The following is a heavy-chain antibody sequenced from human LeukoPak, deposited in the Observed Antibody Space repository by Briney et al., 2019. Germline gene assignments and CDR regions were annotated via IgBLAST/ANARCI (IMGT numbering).Heavy chain of an antibody. D-gene: IGHD1-26*01. Sequence: ASVKVSCKASRYTFSNYDINWVRQATGQGLEWMGWMSPNSGNTGYAQKFQGRVTITRDTSASTAYMELSSLRSEDTAVYYCARDRIVGATRADFDYWGQGTLVTVSS. CDR2: MSPNSGNT. CDR3: ARDRIVGATRADFDY. CDR1: RYTFSNYD. V-gene: IGHV1-8*01. J-gene: IGHJ4*02.